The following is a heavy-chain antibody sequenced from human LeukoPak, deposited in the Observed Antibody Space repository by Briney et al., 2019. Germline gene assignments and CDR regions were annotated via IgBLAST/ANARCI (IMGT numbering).Heavy chain of an antibody. CDR1: GFSLSTSGVG. Sequence: SGPTLVNPTQTLTLTCTFSGFSLSTSGVGVGWIRQPPGKALEWLALICWDDDKRYSPSLKSRLTITKDTSKNQVVLTMTNMDPVDTATYYCAHTYSSGYSLYFDYWGQGTLVTVSS. D-gene: IGHD3-22*01. V-gene: IGHV2-5*02. CDR2: ICWDDDK. J-gene: IGHJ4*02. CDR3: AHTYSSGYSLYFDY.